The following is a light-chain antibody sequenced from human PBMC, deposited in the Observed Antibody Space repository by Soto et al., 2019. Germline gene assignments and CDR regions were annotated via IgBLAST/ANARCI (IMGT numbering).Light chain of an antibody. J-gene: IGKJ1*01. CDR3: QQYGSSQS. V-gene: IGKV3-20*01. Sequence: EIVLTQSPGTLSLSPGERATLACRASQSVSRSYLAWYQQKPGQAPRLLIYGASSRATGIPDRFSGSGSGTDCTLTISRLEPEDFAVYYCQQYGSSQSFGQGTKVEI. CDR2: GAS. CDR1: QSVSRSY.